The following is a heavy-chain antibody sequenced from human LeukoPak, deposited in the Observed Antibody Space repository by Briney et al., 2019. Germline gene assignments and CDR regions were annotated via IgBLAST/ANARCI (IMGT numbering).Heavy chain of an antibody. CDR1: GYSISSGYY. Sequence: SETLSLTCTVSGYSISSGYYWGWIRQPPGKGLEWIGYIYYSGSTNYNPSLKSRVTISVDTSKNQSSLKLSSVTAADTAVYYCARIAAAGGQGNDAFDIWGQGTMVTVSS. CDR2: IYYSGST. D-gene: IGHD6-13*01. V-gene: IGHV4-61*01. J-gene: IGHJ3*02. CDR3: ARIAAAGGQGNDAFDI.